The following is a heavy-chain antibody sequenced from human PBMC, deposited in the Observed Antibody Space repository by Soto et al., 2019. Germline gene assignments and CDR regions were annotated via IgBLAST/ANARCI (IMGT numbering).Heavy chain of an antibody. V-gene: IGHV3-48*01. CDR2: ISSSSSTI. CDR1: GFTFSSYS. J-gene: IGHJ3*02. CDR3: ASSKGSYRYLAAAFDI. Sequence: GGSLRLSCAASGFTFSSYSMNWVRQAPGKGLEWVSYISSSSSTIYYADSVKGRFTISRDNAKNSLYLQMNSLRAEDTAVYYCASSKGSYRYLAAAFDIWGQGTMVTVSS. D-gene: IGHD3-16*02.